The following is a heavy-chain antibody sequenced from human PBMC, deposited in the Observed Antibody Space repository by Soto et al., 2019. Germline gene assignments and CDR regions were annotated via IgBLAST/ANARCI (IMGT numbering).Heavy chain of an antibody. V-gene: IGHV4-34*01. Sequence: SETMSLTCAVYSECFSVYYLSWIRQPPGKGLEWIGEINHSGSTNYNPSLKSRVTISVDTSKNQFSLKLSSVTAADTAVYYCARGQSCSGGSCYAGISHFDYWGQGTLVTSPQ. CDR2: INHSGST. J-gene: IGHJ4*02. CDR1: SECFSVYY. D-gene: IGHD2-15*01. CDR3: ARGQSCSGGSCYAGISHFDY.